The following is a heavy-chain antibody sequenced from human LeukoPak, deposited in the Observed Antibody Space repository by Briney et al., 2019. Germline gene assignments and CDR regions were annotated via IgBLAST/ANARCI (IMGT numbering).Heavy chain of an antibody. CDR2: TYYRSKYYY. J-gene: IGHJ4*02. Sequence: SQTLSLTCAISGDSLSSNSASWNWTRQSPSRGLEWLGRTYYRSKYYYEYAVSVKSRINNNPNTSKNQFSLQLNYVTPEDTAVYYCARGQWDYGDYFRFDFWGQGTLVTVSS. CDR3: ARGQWDYGDYFRFDF. D-gene: IGHD4-17*01. V-gene: IGHV6-1*01. CDR1: GDSLSSNSAS.